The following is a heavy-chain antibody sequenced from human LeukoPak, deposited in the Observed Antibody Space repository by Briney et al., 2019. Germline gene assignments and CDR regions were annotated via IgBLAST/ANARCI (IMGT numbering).Heavy chain of an antibody. J-gene: IGHJ4*02. V-gene: IGHV3-74*01. D-gene: IGHD3-3*01. CDR3: ARAETYYDFWSGQKYYFDY. Sequence: GGSLRLSCAASGFSFTNYWMHWVRQAPGKGLVWVSHINSDGSATRYADSVKGRFTISRDNAKNSLYLQMNSLRAEDTAVYYCARAETYYDFWSGQKYYFDYWGQGTLVTVSS. CDR2: INSDGSAT. CDR1: GFSFTNYW.